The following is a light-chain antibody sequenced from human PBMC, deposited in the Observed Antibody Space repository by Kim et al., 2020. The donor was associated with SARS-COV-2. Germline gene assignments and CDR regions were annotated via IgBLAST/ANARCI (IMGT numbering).Light chain of an antibody. V-gene: IGLV3-19*01. CDR1: SLRSYY. Sequence: LGQTVRITCQGDSLRSYYASWYQQKPGQAPLLVIYAKTNRPSGIPDRFSGSSSGNTASLTITGAQAEDEADYYCFSRDTDGPHNYVFGTGTKVTVL. CDR2: AKT. J-gene: IGLJ1*01. CDR3: FSRDTDGPHNYV.